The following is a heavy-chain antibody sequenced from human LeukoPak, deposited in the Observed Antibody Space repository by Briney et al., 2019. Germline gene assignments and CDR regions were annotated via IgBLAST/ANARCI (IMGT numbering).Heavy chain of an antibody. CDR1: GFTFGDYA. CDR3: TRDPIPVGATAEGY. CDR2: IRSKAYGGTT. J-gene: IGHJ4*02. Sequence: GGSLRLSCTASGFTFGDYAMSWVRQAPGKGLEWVGFIRSKAYGGTTEYAASVKGRFTISRDHSKSIAYLQMNSLKTEDTAVYYCTRDPIPVGATAEGYRGQGTLVTVSS. V-gene: IGHV3-49*04. D-gene: IGHD1-26*01.